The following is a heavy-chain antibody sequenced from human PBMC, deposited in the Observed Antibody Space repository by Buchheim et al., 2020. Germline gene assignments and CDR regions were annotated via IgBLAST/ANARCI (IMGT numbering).Heavy chain of an antibody. J-gene: IGHJ5*02. D-gene: IGHD2-15*01. CDR3: ARVIHPFCSSGSCYSNWFDP. CDR2: IYYSGST. CDR1: GGSISSSSYY. V-gene: IGHV4-39*01. Sequence: QLQLQESGPGLVKPSETLSLTCTVSGGSISSSSYYWGWIRQPPGKGLEWIGSIYYSGSTYYNPSLKSRVTISVDTSKHQFSLKLSSVTAADTAVYYCARVIHPFCSSGSCYSNWFDPWGQGTL.